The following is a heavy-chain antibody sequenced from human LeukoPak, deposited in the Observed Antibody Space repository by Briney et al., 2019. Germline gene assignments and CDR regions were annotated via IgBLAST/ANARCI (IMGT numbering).Heavy chain of an antibody. J-gene: IGHJ4*02. CDR1: GGSISSNY. V-gene: IGHV4-59*08. Sequence: PSETLSLTCTVSGGSISSNYWSLIRQPPGKGLEWIGYIYYTGSTNYNPSLKSRVTISVDTSKIQFSLKLSSVTAADTAVYYCARQISRSGRFNYYFDYWGQGTLVTVSS. CDR3: ARQISRSGRFNYYFDY. CDR2: IYYTGST. D-gene: IGHD3-10*01.